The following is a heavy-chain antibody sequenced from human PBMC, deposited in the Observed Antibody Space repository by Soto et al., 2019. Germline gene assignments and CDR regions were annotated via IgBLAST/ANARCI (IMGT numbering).Heavy chain of an antibody. CDR3: ARGIVPAARNWFDP. CDR1: GGSISSGGYY. V-gene: IGHV4-31*03. J-gene: IGHJ5*02. Sequence: LSLTCTVSGGSISSGGYYWSWIHQHPGKGLEWIGYIYYSGSTYYNPSLKSRVTISVDTSKNQFSLKLSSVTAADTAVYYCARGIVPAARNWFDPWGQGTLVTVSS. D-gene: IGHD2-2*01. CDR2: IYYSGST.